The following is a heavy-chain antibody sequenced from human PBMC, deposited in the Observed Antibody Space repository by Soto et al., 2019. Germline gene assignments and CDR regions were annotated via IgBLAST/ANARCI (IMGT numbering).Heavy chain of an antibody. V-gene: IGHV3-74*01. CDR1: GFTFGSYW. Sequence: EVQLVESGGGLVQPGGSLRVSCAASGFTFGSYWMNWVRQAPGKGLVWVSRIDSDGSNTTYADYVKGRVTTSRDNAKNTLYLQMSSLRVEDTAVYYCARGRPYGMDVWGQGTTVTVSS. J-gene: IGHJ6*02. CDR2: IDSDGSNT. CDR3: ARGRPYGMDV.